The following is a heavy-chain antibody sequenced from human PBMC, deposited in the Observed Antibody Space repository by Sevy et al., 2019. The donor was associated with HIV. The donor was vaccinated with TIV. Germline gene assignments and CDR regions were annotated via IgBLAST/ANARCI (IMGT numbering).Heavy chain of an antibody. D-gene: IGHD2-2*01. Sequence: GGSLRLSCAASGFTFSDYYMSWIRQAPGEGLEWVSYISSSGSTIYYADSVKGRFTISRDNAKNSLYLQMNSLRAEDTAVYYCARDRKVPSTYGMDVWGQGTTVTVSS. J-gene: IGHJ6*02. CDR3: ARDRKVPSTYGMDV. V-gene: IGHV3-11*01. CDR2: ISSSGSTI. CDR1: GFTFSDYY.